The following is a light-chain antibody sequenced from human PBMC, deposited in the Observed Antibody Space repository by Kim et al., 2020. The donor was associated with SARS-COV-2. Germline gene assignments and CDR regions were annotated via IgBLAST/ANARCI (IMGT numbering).Light chain of an antibody. Sequence: ASVRLTCTLSSGHTSNAIAWHKQRPEKGPRYLMNVNSDGSHNEGDGIPDRFSGSSSGTERYLTISSLQSEDEADYYCQTWGTGIRVFGGGTQLTVL. CDR1: SGHTSNA. CDR2: VNSDGSH. V-gene: IGLV4-69*01. CDR3: QTWGTGIRV. J-gene: IGLJ3*02.